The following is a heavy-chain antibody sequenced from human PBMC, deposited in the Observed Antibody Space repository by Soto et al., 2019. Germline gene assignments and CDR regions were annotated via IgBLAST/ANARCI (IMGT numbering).Heavy chain of an antibody. Sequence: ASVKVSCKASGYSFIDYYIHWVRQAPGQGFEWMGRISPKSGGTNYAQKFEGRVTMTWDTSLNTAYMELSSLISDGTAVYYCARPPGYISDWYYFDLWGQGTLVTVSS. D-gene: IGHD3-9*01. CDR2: ISPKSGGT. CDR3: ARPPGYISDWYYFDL. CDR1: GYSFIDYY. V-gene: IGHV1-2*02. J-gene: IGHJ4*02.